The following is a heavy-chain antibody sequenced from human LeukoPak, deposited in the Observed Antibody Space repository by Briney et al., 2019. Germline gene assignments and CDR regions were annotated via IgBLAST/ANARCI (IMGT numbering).Heavy chain of an antibody. D-gene: IGHD5-18*01. CDR3: ARGRPLWDL. Sequence: ASVKVSCKASGYTFTNHAMNWVRQAPGKGLEWMGWINTHTGNPTYAQGFTGRFVFSLDTSVSTAHLQISSLKTEDTAVYYCARGRPLWDLWGQGTLVTVSS. CDR1: GYTFTNHA. CDR2: INTHTGNP. J-gene: IGHJ4*02. V-gene: IGHV7-4-1*02.